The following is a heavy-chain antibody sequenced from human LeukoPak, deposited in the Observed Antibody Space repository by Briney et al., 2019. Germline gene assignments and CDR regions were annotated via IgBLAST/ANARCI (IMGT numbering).Heavy chain of an antibody. V-gene: IGHV1-18*01. CDR1: GYTFTNYG. Sequence: GASVTVSCKPSGYTFTNYGIIWVRQAPGQGLEWMGWISPYNGKTNFPQNVQGRVTLTTETSTNTAYMQLWSLTSADTAVYFCARSHSSSLGAPFAYWGQGTLVTVSS. D-gene: IGHD2-2*01. CDR3: ARSHSSSLGAPFAY. J-gene: IGHJ4*02. CDR2: ISPYNGKT.